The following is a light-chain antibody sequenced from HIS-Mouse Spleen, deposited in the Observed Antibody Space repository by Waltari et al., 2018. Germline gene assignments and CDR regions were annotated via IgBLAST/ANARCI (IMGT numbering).Light chain of an antibody. CDR2: DVS. V-gene: IGLV2-11*01. CDR1: SSYVGGYTY. J-gene: IGLJ2*01. CDR3: CSYAGSYTLV. Sequence: QSALTQPRSVSGSPGQSVTISCTGTSSYVGGYTYVPWYQQHPGKSPKLMIYDVSKRPSGVPDRFSGSKSGNTASLTISGLQAEDEADYYCCSYAGSYTLVFGGGTKLTVL.